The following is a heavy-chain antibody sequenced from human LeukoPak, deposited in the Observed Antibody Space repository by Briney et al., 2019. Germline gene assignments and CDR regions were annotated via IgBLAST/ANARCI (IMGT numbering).Heavy chain of an antibody. D-gene: IGHD3-10*01. V-gene: IGHV1-46*01. CDR1: GYTFTSYG. Sequence: ASVKVSCKASGYTFTSYGISWVRQAPGQGLEWMGIINPSGGSTSYAQKFQGRVTMTRDMSTSTVYMELSSLRSEDTAVYYCARDPGVWFGELSALDYWGQGTLVTVSS. CDR3: ARDPGVWFGELSALDY. J-gene: IGHJ4*02. CDR2: INPSGGST.